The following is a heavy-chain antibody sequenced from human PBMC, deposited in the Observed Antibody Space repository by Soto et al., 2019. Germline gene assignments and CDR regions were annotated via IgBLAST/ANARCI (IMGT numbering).Heavy chain of an antibody. CDR3: AHRILRTVFGLVTTTAIYFDF. CDR1: GFSLTTSGVG. V-gene: IGHV2-5*02. CDR2: IYWDDDK. J-gene: IGHJ4*01. Sequence: QITLNESGPTVVKPAETLTLTCTFSGFSLTTSGVGVGWIRQSPGKAPEWLALIYWDDDKRYSASLKSRLTITEDTSKNQVVLTMASVDPADTATYYCAHRILRTVFGLVTTTAIYFDFWGHGTPVVVSS. D-gene: IGHD3-3*01.